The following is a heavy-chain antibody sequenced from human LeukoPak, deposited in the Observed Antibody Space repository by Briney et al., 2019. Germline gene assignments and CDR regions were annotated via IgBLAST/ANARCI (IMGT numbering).Heavy chain of an antibody. CDR2: INSDGIST. V-gene: IGHV3-74*01. D-gene: IGHD3-3*01. CDR3: AKDRGTYDFWSGYYDY. Sequence: GGSLRLSCAASGFTFSSYWMHWVRQAPGKGLVWVSRINSDGISTSYADSVKGRFTISRDNAKNTLYLQMNTLRAEDTAVYYCAKDRGTYDFWSGYYDYWGQGTLVTVSS. CDR1: GFTFSSYW. J-gene: IGHJ4*02.